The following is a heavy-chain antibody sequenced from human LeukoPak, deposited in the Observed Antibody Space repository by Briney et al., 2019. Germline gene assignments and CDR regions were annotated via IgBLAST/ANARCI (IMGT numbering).Heavy chain of an antibody. CDR2: ISSSSSYI. V-gene: IGHV3-21*01. D-gene: IGHD2-2*01. J-gene: IGHJ5*02. CDR1: GFTFSSYS. CDR3: ARDVPRYCSSTSCSIVGGGHNWFDP. Sequence: GGSLRLSCAASGFTFSSYSMNWVRQAPGKGLEWVSSISSSSSYIYYADSVKGRFTISRDNAKNSLYLQMNSLRAEDTAVYYCARDVPRYCSSTSCSIVGGGHNWFDPWGQGTLVTVSS.